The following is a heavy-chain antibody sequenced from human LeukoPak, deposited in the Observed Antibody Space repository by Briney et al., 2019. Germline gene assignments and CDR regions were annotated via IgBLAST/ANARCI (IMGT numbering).Heavy chain of an antibody. CDR3: ARELGYSRSYRDAFDI. D-gene: IGHD1-26*01. J-gene: IGHJ3*02. CDR2: IYTSGST. V-gene: IGHV4-61*02. Sequence: SETLSLTCTVSGGSISSGSYYWSWNRQPAGKGLEWIGRIYTSGSTNYNPSLKSRVTISVDTSKNQFSLKLSSVTAADTAVYYCARELGYSRSYRDAFDIWGQGTMVTVSS. CDR1: GGSISSGSYY.